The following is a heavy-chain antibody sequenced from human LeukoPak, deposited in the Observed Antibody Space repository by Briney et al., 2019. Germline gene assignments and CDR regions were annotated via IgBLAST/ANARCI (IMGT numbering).Heavy chain of an antibody. D-gene: IGHD4-17*01. V-gene: IGHV4-38-2*01. J-gene: IGHJ4*02. CDR3: ARVTYVDDMLYQYFDY. Sequence: PSETLSLTCAVSSYSISSGSYWGWIRQSPGKGLEWVGSIFHSGNSYYNPSLKSRLTMSVDTSKNQFSLKLTSVTAADTALYYCARVTYVDDMLYQYFDYWGQGVLVTVSS. CDR1: SYSISSGSY. CDR2: IFHSGNS.